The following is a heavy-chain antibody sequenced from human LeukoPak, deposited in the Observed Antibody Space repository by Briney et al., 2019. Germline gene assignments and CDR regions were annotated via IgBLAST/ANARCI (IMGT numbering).Heavy chain of an antibody. CDR2: IYSGGST. D-gene: IGHD1-20*01. J-gene: IGHJ4*02. Sequence: GGSLRLSCAASGFTVSSNYMSWGRQAPGKGLEWVSVIYSGGSTYYADSVKGRFTISRDNSKNTLYLQMNSLRAEDTAVYYCARDRITGTFDYWGQGTLVTVSS. V-gene: IGHV3-53*01. CDR3: ARDRITGTFDY. CDR1: GFTVSSNY.